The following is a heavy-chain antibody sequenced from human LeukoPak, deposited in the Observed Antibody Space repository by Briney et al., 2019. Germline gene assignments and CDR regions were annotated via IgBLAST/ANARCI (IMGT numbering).Heavy chain of an antibody. J-gene: IGHJ6*02. CDR1: GGTFTNSA. V-gene: IGHV1-69*13. D-gene: IGHD3-3*01. CDR2: INPIFRTA. CDR3: ARGGGIFGVLTTAHYYGIDV. Sequence: ASVKVSCKASGGTFTNSAISWVRQAPGQGLEWMGGINPIFRTANYAQQFQDRVTIIADESTSTAYMEPSLLKFEDTAVYYCARGGGIFGVLTTAHYYGIDVWGQGTTVTVSS.